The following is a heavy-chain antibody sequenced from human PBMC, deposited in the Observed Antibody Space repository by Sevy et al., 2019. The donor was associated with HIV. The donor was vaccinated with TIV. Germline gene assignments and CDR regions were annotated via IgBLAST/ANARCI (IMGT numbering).Heavy chain of an antibody. Sequence: EGSLRLSCAGSGFTFSSYAMNWVRQAPGKGLEWVSAISGNGGSTFYADSVKGRFSISRDNSKNTLYLQMNSLRAEDTAIYYCAKDLLIVVGEGMDVWGQGTTVTVSS. CDR2: ISGNGGST. J-gene: IGHJ6*02. D-gene: IGHD2-2*01. V-gene: IGHV3-23*01. CDR1: GFTFSSYA. CDR3: AKDLLIVVGEGMDV.